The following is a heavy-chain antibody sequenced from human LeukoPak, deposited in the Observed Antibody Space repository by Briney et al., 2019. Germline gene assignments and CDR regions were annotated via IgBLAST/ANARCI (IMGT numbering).Heavy chain of an antibody. CDR2: ISSSGSTI. CDR3: ARITMVRSMDV. CDR1: GFIFSRYE. D-gene: IGHD3-10*01. V-gene: IGHV3-48*03. J-gene: IGHJ6*02. Sequence: PGGSLRLSCAASGFIFSRYEMNWVRQAPGKGLEWVSYISSSGSTILYADSVKGRFTISRDDARSSLYLQMNSLRAEDTAVYYCARITMVRSMDVWGQGTTVTVSS.